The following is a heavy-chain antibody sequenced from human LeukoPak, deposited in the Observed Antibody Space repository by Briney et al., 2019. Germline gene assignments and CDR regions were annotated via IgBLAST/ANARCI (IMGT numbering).Heavy chain of an antibody. V-gene: IGHV1-2*02. CDR3: ARVLGAETTFDS. J-gene: IGHJ4*02. Sequence: ASVKVSCKASGYTFTAYYMLRVRQAPGQGLEWMGWVNPNSGGTKYAQKFQGRVNMTRDTSTATGFMELTGLKSDDTAVYFCARVLGAETTFDSWGQGTLVSVSS. D-gene: IGHD4-11*01. CDR2: VNPNSGGT. CDR1: GYTFTAYY.